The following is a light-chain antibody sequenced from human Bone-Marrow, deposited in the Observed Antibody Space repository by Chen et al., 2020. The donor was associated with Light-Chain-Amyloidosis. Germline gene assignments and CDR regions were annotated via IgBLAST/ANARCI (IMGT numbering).Light chain of an antibody. V-gene: IGLV2-14*01. CDR1: TSDVGGYNY. CDR2: EVS. J-gene: IGLJ2*01. Sequence: QSVLTQPASVSGSPGQSITISCPGTTSDVGGYNYVSWYQQYPGKAPKLMISEVSDRPSGVSNRFSGSKSGNTASLTISGLQAEDEADYYCSSYTSIGKGGFGGGTKLTVL. CDR3: SSYTSIGKGG.